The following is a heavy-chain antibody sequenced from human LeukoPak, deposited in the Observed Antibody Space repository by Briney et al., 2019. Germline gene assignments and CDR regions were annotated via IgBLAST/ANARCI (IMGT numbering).Heavy chain of an antibody. CDR1: GFTFSSYS. CDR2: ISSSSSYI. V-gene: IGHV3-21*01. D-gene: IGHD6-19*01. CDR3: ARDLGSGWVSHAFDI. J-gene: IGHJ3*02. Sequence: GGSLRLSCAASGFTFSSYSMNWVRQAPGKGLEWVSSISSSSSYIYYADSVKGRFTISRDNAKNSLYLQMNSLRAEDTAVYYCARDLGSGWVSHAFDIWGQGTMVTVSS.